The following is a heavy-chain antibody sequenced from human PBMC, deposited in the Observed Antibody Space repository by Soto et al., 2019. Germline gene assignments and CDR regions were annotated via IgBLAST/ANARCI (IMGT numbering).Heavy chain of an antibody. CDR1: GGTFSSYA. J-gene: IGHJ6*02. CDR2: IIPIFGTA. D-gene: IGHD6-19*01. V-gene: IGHV1-69*06. Sequence: SVKVSCKASGGTFSSYAISWVRQAPGQGLEWMGGIIPIFGTANYAQKFQGRVTITADKSTSTAYMELSSLRSEDTAVYYCARDRGIAVAENYYYYGMDVWGQGTTVNRLL. CDR3: ARDRGIAVAENYYYYGMDV.